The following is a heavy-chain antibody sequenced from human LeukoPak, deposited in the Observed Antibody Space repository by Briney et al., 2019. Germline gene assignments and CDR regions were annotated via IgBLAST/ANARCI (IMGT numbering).Heavy chain of an antibody. CDR2: ISSSGSTI. Sequence: QPGGFLRLSCAASGFTFSSYEMNWVRQAPGKGLEWVSYISSSGSTIYYADSVKGRFTISRDNAKNSLYLQMNSLRAEDTAVYYCARGRVAGPNWFDPWGQGTLVTVSS. CDR1: GFTFSSYE. CDR3: ARGRVAGPNWFDP. J-gene: IGHJ5*02. D-gene: IGHD6-19*01. V-gene: IGHV3-48*03.